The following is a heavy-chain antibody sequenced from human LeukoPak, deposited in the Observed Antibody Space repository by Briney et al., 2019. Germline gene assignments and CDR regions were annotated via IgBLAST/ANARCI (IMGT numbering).Heavy chain of an antibody. J-gene: IGHJ4*02. CDR3: AIATALYSSSSSLLY. V-gene: IGHV3-33*01. CDR1: GFTFSSYG. D-gene: IGHD6-6*01. CDR2: IWYDGSNK. Sequence: GGSLRLSCAASGFTFSSYGMHWVRQAPGKGLEWVAVIWYDGSNKYYADSVKGRFTISRDNSKNTLYLQMNSLRAEDTAVYYCAIATALYSSSSSLLYWGQGTLVTVSS.